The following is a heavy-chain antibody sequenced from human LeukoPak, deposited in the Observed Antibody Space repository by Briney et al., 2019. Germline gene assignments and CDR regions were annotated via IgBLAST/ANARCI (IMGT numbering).Heavy chain of an antibody. CDR1: GFTFSSYA. V-gene: IGHV1-69*01. CDR2: IIPIFGTA. Sequence: GGSLRLSCAASGFTFSSYAISWVRQTPGQGLEWMGGIIPIFGTANYAQKFQGRVTITADESTSTAYMELSSLRSEDTAVYYCARSGIQSYYFDYWGQGTLVTVSS. D-gene: IGHD5-18*01. J-gene: IGHJ4*02. CDR3: ARSGIQSYYFDY.